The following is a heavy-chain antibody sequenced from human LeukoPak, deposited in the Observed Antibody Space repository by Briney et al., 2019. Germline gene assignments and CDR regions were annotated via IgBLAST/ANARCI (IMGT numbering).Heavy chain of an antibody. Sequence: GGSLRPSCAALGFTFSSYSMNWVRQAPGKGLEWASSISNSSSYIYYANPVKGRFTIYRDNAKNSLYLQMNSLRAEETAVYYCAKDMRAVVGWFGPWGQGALVCVGS. CDR1: GFTFSSYS. D-gene: IGHD3-22*01. CDR2: ISNSSSYI. J-gene: IGHJ5*02. CDR3: AKDMRAVVGWFGP. V-gene: IGHV3-21*01.